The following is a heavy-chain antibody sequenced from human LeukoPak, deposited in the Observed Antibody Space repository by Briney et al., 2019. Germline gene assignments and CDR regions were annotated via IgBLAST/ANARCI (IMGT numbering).Heavy chain of an antibody. CDR2: IYYSGST. D-gene: IGHD6-6*01. V-gene: IGHV4-59*01. Sequence: SETLSLTCTVSGGSISSYYWSWIRQPPGKGLEWIGYIYYSGSTNYNPSLKSRVTISVDTSKNQFSLKLSSVTAADTAVYYCARLRARTCSLDYWGQGTLVTVSS. CDR3: ARLRARTCSLDY. CDR1: GGSISSYY. J-gene: IGHJ4*02.